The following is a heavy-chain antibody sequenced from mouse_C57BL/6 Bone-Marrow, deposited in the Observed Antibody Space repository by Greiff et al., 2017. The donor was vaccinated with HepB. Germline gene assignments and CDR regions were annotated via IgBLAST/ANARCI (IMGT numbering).Heavy chain of an antibody. CDR1: GYTFTTYP. CDR3: ARGIYYGSSYAMDY. J-gene: IGHJ4*01. D-gene: IGHD1-1*01. Sequence: QVQLKESGAELVKPGASVKMSCKASGYTFTTYPIEWMKQNHGKSLEWIGNFHPYNDDTKYNEKFKGKATLTVEKSSSKVYLELSRLTSDDSAVYYCARGIYYGSSYAMDYWGQGTSVTVSS. V-gene: IGHV1-47*01. CDR2: FHPYNDDT.